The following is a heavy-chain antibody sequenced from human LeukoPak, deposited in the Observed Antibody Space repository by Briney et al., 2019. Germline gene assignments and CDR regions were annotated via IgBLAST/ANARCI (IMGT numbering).Heavy chain of an antibody. V-gene: IGHV1-24*01. CDR3: ATSRRYCSSTSCYPPLVEDIAVAGTRSDYYYYYMDV. CDR2: FDPEDGET. J-gene: IGHJ6*03. Sequence: ASVKVSCKVSGYTLTELSMHWVRQAPGKGLEWMRGFDPEDGETIYAQKFQGRVTMTEDTSTDTAYMELSSLRSEDTAVYYCATSRRYCSSTSCYPPLVEDIAVAGTRSDYYYYYMDVWGKGTTVTVSS. CDR1: GYTLTELS. D-gene: IGHD2-2*01.